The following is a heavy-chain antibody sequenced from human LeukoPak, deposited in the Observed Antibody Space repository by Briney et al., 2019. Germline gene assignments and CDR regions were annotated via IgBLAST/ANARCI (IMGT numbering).Heavy chain of an antibody. Sequence: ASVKVSCKASGYTFTSYGISWVRQAPGQGLEWMGWISAYNGNTNYAQKLQGRVTMTTDTSTSTAYMELRSLRSDDTAVYYCASLGGPDSSGWYVVDYWGQGTLVTVSS. J-gene: IGHJ4*02. D-gene: IGHD6-19*01. CDR2: ISAYNGNT. CDR3: ASLGGPDSSGWYVVDY. V-gene: IGHV1-18*04. CDR1: GYTFTSYG.